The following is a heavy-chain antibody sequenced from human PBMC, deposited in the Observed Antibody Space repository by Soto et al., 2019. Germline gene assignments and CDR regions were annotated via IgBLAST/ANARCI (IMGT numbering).Heavy chain of an antibody. CDR3: ARDPAIYSGKFDYGLDV. D-gene: IGHD4-4*01. Sequence: GGSLRLSCTASGFTVSAYSVNWVRQAPGKGLEWVSYIGTSGKTIYYADSVRGRFTISRDNAKNSLYLQMNSLRAEDTAVYFCARDPAIYSGKFDYGLDVWGRGTTVTVSS. CDR2: IGTSGKTI. J-gene: IGHJ6*02. CDR1: GFTVSAYS. V-gene: IGHV3-48*04.